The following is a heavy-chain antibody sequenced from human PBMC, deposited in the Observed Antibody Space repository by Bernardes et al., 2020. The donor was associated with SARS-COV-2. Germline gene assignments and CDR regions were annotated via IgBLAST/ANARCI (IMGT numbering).Heavy chain of an antibody. CDR1: GGSFSGYY. CDR2: INHSGST. V-gene: IGHV4-34*01. Sequence: SETLSLTCAVYGGSFSGYYWSWIRQPPGKGLEWIGEINHSGSTNYNPSLKSRVTISVDTSKNQFSLKLSSVTAADTAVYYCARGSKRWLQSRVDYFDYWGQGTLVTVSS. D-gene: IGHD5-12*01. J-gene: IGHJ4*02. CDR3: ARGSKRWLQSRVDYFDY.